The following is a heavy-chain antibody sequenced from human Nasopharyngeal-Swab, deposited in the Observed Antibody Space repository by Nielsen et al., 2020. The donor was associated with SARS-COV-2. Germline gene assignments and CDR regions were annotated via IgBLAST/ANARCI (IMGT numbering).Heavy chain of an antibody. CDR2: ISYSGGT. V-gene: IGHV4-59*01. Sequence: SETLSLTCAVYGGSFSGYYWSWIRQPPGKGLEWIGYISYSGGTDYNPSLKSRVTISVDTSKNQFSLRLSSVTAADTAVYYCARLVTTVTPGYYYYYMDVWGKGTTVTVSS. J-gene: IGHJ6*03. CDR1: GGSFSGYY. CDR3: ARLVTTVTPGYYYYYMDV. D-gene: IGHD4-17*01.